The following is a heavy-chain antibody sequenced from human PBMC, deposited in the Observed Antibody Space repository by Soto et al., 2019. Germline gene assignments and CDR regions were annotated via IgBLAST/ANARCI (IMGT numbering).Heavy chain of an antibody. V-gene: IGHV3-48*02. CDR2: IDSSSSNK. D-gene: IGHD5-18*01. CDR1: GFTFDSYS. J-gene: IGHJ4*02. CDR3: ARYDDSAMALNFDY. Sequence: EVQLVESGGGLVQPGGSLRLSCAASGFTFDSYSMNWVRQAPGKGLEWVSYIDSSSSNKHYADSVKGRFTISRDNAKNALYLQMSSLRDEDTAVYYCARYDDSAMALNFDYWGQGTLVTVSS.